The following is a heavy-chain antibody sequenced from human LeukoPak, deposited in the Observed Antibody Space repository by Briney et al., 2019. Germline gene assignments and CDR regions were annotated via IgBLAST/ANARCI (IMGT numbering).Heavy chain of an antibody. CDR2: FYYPGST. D-gene: IGHD3-10*01. J-gene: IGHJ4*02. Sequence: PSETLSLTCTVSGASISSNNYYWAWIRQPPGKGLEWIGSFYYPGSTYYNPSLKSRVTISIDASRKQFSLNLSSVTAADTAVYYCASRSGGDYWGQGTLVTVSS. CDR1: GASISSNNYY. CDR3: ASRSGGDY. V-gene: IGHV4-39*01.